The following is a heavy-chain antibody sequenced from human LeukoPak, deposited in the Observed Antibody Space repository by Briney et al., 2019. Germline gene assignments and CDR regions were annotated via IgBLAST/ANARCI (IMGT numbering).Heavy chain of an antibody. CDR1: GFTVSSNY. CDR2: IYSGGST. CDR3: ARDSSGDYYYYYGMDV. V-gene: IGHV3-66*01. D-gene: IGHD3-22*01. J-gene: IGHJ6*02. Sequence: GGSLRLSCAASGFTVSSNYMGWVRQAPGKGLEWVPVIYSGGSTYYADSVKGRFTISRDNSKNTLYLQMNSLRAEDTAVYYCARDSSGDYYYYYGMDVWGQGTTVTVSS.